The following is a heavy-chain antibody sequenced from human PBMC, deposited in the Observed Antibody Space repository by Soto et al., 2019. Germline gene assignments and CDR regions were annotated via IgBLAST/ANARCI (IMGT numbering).Heavy chain of an antibody. CDR2: IIPISGTA. Sequence: ASVKVSCKASGGTFSSYAISWVRQAPGQGLEWMGGIIPISGTANYAQKFQGRVTITADKSTSTAYMELSSLRSEDTAVYYCARSQGSSTSLEIYYYYYYGMDVWGQGTTVTVSS. V-gene: IGHV1-69*06. D-gene: IGHD2-2*01. CDR3: ARSQGSSTSLEIYYYYYYGMDV. J-gene: IGHJ6*02. CDR1: GGTFSSYA.